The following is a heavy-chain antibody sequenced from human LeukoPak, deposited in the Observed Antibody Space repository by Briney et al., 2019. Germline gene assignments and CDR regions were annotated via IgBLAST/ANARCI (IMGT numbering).Heavy chain of an antibody. J-gene: IGHJ4*02. CDR1: GFTFSSYG. CDR2: IRYDASNK. Sequence: PGGSLRLSCAASGFTFSSYGMHWVRQAPGKGLEWVAFIRYDASNKYYADSVKGRFTISRDSAKTSLYLQINNLRAEDTALYYCAKAHDYGDYAGFDYWGQGTLVSVSS. D-gene: IGHD4-17*01. CDR3: AKAHDYGDYAGFDY. V-gene: IGHV3-30*02.